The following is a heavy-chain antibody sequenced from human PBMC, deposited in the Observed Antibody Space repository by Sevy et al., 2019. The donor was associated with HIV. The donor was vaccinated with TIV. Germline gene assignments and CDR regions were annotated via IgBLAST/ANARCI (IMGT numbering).Heavy chain of an antibody. J-gene: IGHJ4*02. CDR2: ISPYTGNT. CDR3: ARDRQEGYFDY. Sequence: ASVKDSCKATGYTFNIYGISWVRQAPGQGLEWMGWISPYTGNTNYAQKLQGRVTMTTDTSTSTAYMDLRSLRSDDTAVYYCARDRQEGYFDYWGQGTLVTVSS. V-gene: IGHV1-18*01. CDR1: GYTFNIYG.